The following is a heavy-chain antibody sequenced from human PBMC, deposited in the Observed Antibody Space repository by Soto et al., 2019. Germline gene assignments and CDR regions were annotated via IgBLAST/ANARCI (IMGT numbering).Heavy chain of an antibody. CDR3: ARGPSGDKVDS. D-gene: IGHD7-27*01. J-gene: IGHJ4*02. Sequence: SETLSLTCTVSGGSISTVDYWWSWIRQSPDMGLEWIGHIYDGGRTYNNPSLESRVTMSVDTSKSQLSLTLSSVSAADTAVYYCARGPSGDKVDSWGQGTLVTVPQ. CDR2: IYDGGRT. CDR1: GGSISTVDYW. V-gene: IGHV4-30-4*01.